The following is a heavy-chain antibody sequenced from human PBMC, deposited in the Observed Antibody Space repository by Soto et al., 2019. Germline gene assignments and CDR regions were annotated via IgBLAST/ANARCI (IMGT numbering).Heavy chain of an antibody. CDR2: INHSGGA. V-gene: IGHV4-34*01. D-gene: IGHD3-3*01. J-gene: IGHJ4*02. CDR1: GGSFSGYY. CDR3: ASSYYDFWSAISTATRYYFDY. Sequence: QVQLQQWGAGLLKSSETLSLTCAVYGGSFSGYYWSWIRQPPGKGLEWIGEINHSGGANYNPSLKSRVTISVDKSKNQFSLRLSSVTAADTAVYYCASSYYDFWSAISTATRYYFDYWGQGTLVTVSS.